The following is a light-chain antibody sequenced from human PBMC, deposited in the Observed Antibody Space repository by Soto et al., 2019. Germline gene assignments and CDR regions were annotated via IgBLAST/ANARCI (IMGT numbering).Light chain of an antibody. CDR3: QQYVSSPWT. CDR2: GAS. V-gene: IGKV3-20*01. CDR1: QSVSSSY. Sequence: EIVLTQSPGTLSLSPGERATLSCRASQSVSSSYLAWYQQKPGQAPRPLIYGASSRAIGIPDRFSGSGSGTDFTLTISRLEPADFAVYYCQQYVSSPWTFGQGTQVEIK. J-gene: IGKJ1*01.